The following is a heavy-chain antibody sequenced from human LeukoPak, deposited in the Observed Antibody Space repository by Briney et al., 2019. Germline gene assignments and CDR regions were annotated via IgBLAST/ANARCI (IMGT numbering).Heavy chain of an antibody. CDR3: ASLYSYGSLDY. V-gene: IGHV4-59*08. CDR1: GGSISSYY. J-gene: IGHJ4*02. CDR2: IYYSGST. Sequence: SETLSLTCTVSGGSISSYYWSWIRQPPGKGLEWIGYIYYSGSTNYNPSLKSRVTISVDTSKNQFSLKLSSVTAADAAVYYCASLYSYGSLDYWGQGTLVTVSS. D-gene: IGHD5-18*01.